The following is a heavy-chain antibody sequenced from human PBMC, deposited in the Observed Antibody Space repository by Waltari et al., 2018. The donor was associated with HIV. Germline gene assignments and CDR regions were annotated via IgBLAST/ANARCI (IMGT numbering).Heavy chain of an antibody. CDR2: VTKKGKDGGT. CDR3: TTEDFCGSGTYLDY. J-gene: IGHJ4*02. D-gene: IGHD3-10*01. V-gene: IGHV3-15*01. Sequence: EEQLVESAGDLVKLGGCLRLSCLASGFTFSGAWMNWVRRTPGKGLKGVGCVTKKGKDGGTKDDSVSKGRCTITRDDYNNTLLLQKNSLKGEETGVNYCTTEDFCGSGTYLDYWGQGTLVTVS. CDR1: GFTFSGAW.